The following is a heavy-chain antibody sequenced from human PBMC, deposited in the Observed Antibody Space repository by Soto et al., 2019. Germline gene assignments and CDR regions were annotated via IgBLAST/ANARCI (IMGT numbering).Heavy chain of an antibody. J-gene: IGHJ1*01. CDR2: ISAYNGNT. V-gene: IGHV1-18*01. CDR1: GYTFTSYG. Sequence: ASVKVXCKASGYTFTSYGISWVRQAPGQGLEWMGWISAYNGNTNYAQKLQGRVTMTTDTSTSTAYMELRSLRSDDTAVYYCARDLQFGSGSEYFQHWGQGTLVTVSS. CDR3: ARDLQFGSGSEYFQH. D-gene: IGHD6-19*01.